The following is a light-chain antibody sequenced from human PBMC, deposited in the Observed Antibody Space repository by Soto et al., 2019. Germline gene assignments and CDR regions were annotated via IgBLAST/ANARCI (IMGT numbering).Light chain of an antibody. CDR1: SSDVGGYNY. V-gene: IGLV2-11*01. CDR2: DVS. CDR3: CSYAGSYTV. Sequence: QSALTQPRSVSGSPGQSVTISCTGTSSDVGGYNYVSWYQQHPGKALKLMIYDVSKRPSGVPDRFSGSKSGNTASLTISGLQAEDEADYYCCSYAGSYTVFGGGTKLTVL. J-gene: IGLJ3*02.